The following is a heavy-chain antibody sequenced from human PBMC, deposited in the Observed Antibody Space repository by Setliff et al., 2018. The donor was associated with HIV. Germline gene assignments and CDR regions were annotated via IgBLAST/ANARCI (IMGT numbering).Heavy chain of an antibody. Sequence: PGGSLRLSYAASGFIFSNYWMHWVRQAPGKGLVWVSRINSDGSSISYADSVKGRFTISRDNAKNTLYLQMNSLRGEDTAVYYCARHSDWYGNDAFDIWGQGTRVTVSS. CDR3: ARHSDWYGNDAFDI. J-gene: IGHJ3*02. V-gene: IGHV3-74*01. CDR2: INSDGSSI. CDR1: GFIFSNYW. D-gene: IGHD6-19*01.